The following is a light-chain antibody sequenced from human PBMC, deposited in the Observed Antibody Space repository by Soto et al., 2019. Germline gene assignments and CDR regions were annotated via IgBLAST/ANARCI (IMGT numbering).Light chain of an antibody. CDR2: DVS. J-gene: IGLJ2*01. Sequence: QSVLTQPASVSGSPGQSITISCTGTSSDIGGYNYVSWYQHHPGKAPKLIIHDVSNRPSGVSLRFSASKSGNTASLTISGLQVGDEADYYCSSYTSSSTLVFGGGTKLTVL. V-gene: IGLV2-14*03. CDR1: SSDIGGYNY. CDR3: SSYTSSSTLV.